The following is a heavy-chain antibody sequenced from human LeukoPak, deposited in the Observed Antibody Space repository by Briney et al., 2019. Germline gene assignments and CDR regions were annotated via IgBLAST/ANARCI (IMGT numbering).Heavy chain of an antibody. D-gene: IGHD3-10*01. V-gene: IGHV4-61*02. Sequence: SETLSLTCTVSGGSISSGSYYWSWIRQPAGKGLEWIGRIYTSGSTNYNPSLKSQVTISVDTSKNQFSLKLSSVTAADTAVYYCARGTLHYYGSGSYYYYFDYWGQGTLVTVSS. CDR1: GGSISSGSYY. CDR2: IYTSGST. CDR3: ARGTLHYYGSGSYYYYFDY. J-gene: IGHJ4*02.